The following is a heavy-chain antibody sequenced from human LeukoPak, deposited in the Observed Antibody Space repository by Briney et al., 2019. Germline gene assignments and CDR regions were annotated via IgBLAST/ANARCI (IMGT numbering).Heavy chain of an antibody. D-gene: IGHD5-12*01. CDR1: GFTFSSYG. V-gene: IGHV3-30*02. Sequence: TGGSLRLSCTASGFTFSSYGMHWVRQAPGKGLEWVAFIRYDGSNKYYADSVKGRFTISRDNSKNTLYLQMNSLRAEDTAVYYRAKDRGVATIYYFDYWGQGTLVTVSS. CDR3: AKDRGVATIYYFDY. CDR2: IRYDGSNK. J-gene: IGHJ4*02.